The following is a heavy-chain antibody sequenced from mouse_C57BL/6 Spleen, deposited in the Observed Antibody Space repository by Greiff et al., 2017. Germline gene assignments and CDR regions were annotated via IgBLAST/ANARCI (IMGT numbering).Heavy chain of an antibody. CDR2: IHPNSGST. CDR1: GYTFTSYW. D-gene: IGHD1-1*01. CDR3: ARVDYGSRLFAY. Sequence: QVQLQQPGAELVKPGASVKLSCKASGYTFTSYWMHWVKQRPGQGLEWIGMIHPNSGSTNYNEKFKSKATLTVDKSSSTAYMQLSSLTSEDSAVYYCARVDYGSRLFAYCGQGTLVTVSA. V-gene: IGHV1-64*01. J-gene: IGHJ3*01.